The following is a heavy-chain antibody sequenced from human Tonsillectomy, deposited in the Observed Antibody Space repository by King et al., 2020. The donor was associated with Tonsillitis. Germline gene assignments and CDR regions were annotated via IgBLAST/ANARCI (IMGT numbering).Heavy chain of an antibody. Sequence: VQLVESGGGLVQPGGSLRLSCAASGFTFSSYAMSWVRQAPGKGLEWVSAIRDRGGRTYYTDSVKGRFTISRANAKSTLYLQMNSLSAEDTALYYCAKRGYHILTDHPGFFDHWGQGTLVTVSS. CDR1: GFTFSSYA. CDR3: AKRGYHILTDHPGFFDH. CDR2: IRDRGGRT. V-gene: IGHV3-23*04. D-gene: IGHD3-9*01. J-gene: IGHJ5*02.